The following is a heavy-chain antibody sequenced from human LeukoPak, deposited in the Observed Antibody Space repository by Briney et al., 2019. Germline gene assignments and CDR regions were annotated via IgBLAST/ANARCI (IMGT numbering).Heavy chain of an antibody. V-gene: IGHV1-69*13. J-gene: IGHJ4*02. CDR2: IIPMFGRA. CDR1: GGTFSRYT. CDR3: ATDAPIYDSRGYYYLW. D-gene: IGHD3-22*01. Sequence: SVKVSCKASGGTFSRYTISWVRQAPGQGLEWMGGIIPMFGRANYAQKFQGRLTITADESSTTAYMELSGLRSEDTAVYYCATDAPIYDSRGYYYLWWGQGTLVTVSS.